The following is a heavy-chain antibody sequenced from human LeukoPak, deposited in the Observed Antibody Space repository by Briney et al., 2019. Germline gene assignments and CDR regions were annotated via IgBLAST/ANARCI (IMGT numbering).Heavy chain of an antibody. J-gene: IGHJ4*02. CDR2: ISSSSSTI. CDR1: GFTFSSYS. D-gene: IGHD1-26*01. CDR3: ARDLGAYSGSYYPPDY. V-gene: IGHV3-48*04. Sequence: GGSLRLSCAASGFTFSSYSMNWVRQAPGKGLEWVSYISSSSSTIYYADSVKGRFTISRDNANNSLYLQMNSLRAEDTAVYYCARDLGAYSGSYYPPDYWGQGTLVTVSS.